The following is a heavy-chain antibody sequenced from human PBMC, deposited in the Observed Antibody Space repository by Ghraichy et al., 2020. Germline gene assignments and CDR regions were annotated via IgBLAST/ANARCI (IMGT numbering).Heavy chain of an antibody. D-gene: IGHD5-12*01. Sequence: GGSLRLSCAASGSTFSSYWMHWVRQAPGKGLVWVSQISPDGRITTYADSVKGRFTVSRDNAETTMFLQMNSLRAEDTAVYYCARYGEVARGGSYGFDIWGQGTMVTLSS. CDR1: GSTFSSYW. CDR2: ISPDGRIT. J-gene: IGHJ3*02. CDR3: ARYGEVARGGSYGFDI. V-gene: IGHV3-74*03.